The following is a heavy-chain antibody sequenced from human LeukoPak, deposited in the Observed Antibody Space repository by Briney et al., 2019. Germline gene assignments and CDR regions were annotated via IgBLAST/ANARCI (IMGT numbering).Heavy chain of an antibody. J-gene: IGHJ4*02. Sequence: PSETLSLTCTVSGAPISSYFWSWVRQPPGKGLEWIGYIHYRGSTNYSPSLESRVTLSKDTSKNQFSLELTSVTAADTAVYYCARHVGNGYSDHFDYWGQGTLVTVSS. D-gene: IGHD5-24*01. CDR3: ARHVGNGYSDHFDY. V-gene: IGHV4-59*08. CDR2: IHYRGST. CDR1: GAPISSYF.